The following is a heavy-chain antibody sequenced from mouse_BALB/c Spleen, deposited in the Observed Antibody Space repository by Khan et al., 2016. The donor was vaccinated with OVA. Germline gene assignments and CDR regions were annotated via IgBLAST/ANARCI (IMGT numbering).Heavy chain of an antibody. CDR2: INPSTVYT. Sequence: VQLQESGAELAKPGASVKMSCKASGYTFTSYWMHWVKQRPGQGLEWIGYINPSTVYTEYNQKFKDKATLTADKSSSTAYMQLSSLTSEDSAVYYWANHGSSSAWFTYGGQGTLVTVAA. D-gene: IGHD1-1*01. J-gene: IGHJ3*01. CDR1: GYTFTSYW. V-gene: IGHV1-7*01. CDR3: ANHGSSSAWFTY.